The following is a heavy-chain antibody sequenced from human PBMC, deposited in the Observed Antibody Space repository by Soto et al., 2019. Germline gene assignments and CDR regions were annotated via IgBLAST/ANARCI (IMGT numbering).Heavy chain of an antibody. V-gene: IGHV3-30-3*01. CDR3: ARDFLEWSKTYYYGMDV. CDR1: GFTFSSYA. D-gene: IGHD3-3*01. J-gene: IGHJ6*02. CDR2: ISYDGSNK. Sequence: GGSLRLSCAASGFTFSSYAMHWVRQAPGKGLEWVAVISYDGSNKYYADSVKGRFTISRDNSKNTLYLQMNSLRAEDTAVYYCARDFLEWSKTYYYGMDVWGQGPTVTVSS.